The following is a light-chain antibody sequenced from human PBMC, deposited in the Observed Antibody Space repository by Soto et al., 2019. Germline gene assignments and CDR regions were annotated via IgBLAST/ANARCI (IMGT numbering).Light chain of an antibody. J-gene: IGLJ2*01. V-gene: IGLV2-14*01. Sequence: QSALTQPASVSGSPGQSITISCTGTSSDVGGYNYVSWYQQHPGKAPKLMIYDVSNRPSGVSNRFSGSKSGNTASLIISGLQAEDEADYYCSSYTSSSTVVFGGGTKLTV. CDR1: SSDVGGYNY. CDR3: SSYTSSSTVV. CDR2: DVS.